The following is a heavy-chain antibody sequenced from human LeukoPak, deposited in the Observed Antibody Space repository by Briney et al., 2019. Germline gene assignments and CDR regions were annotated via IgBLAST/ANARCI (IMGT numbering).Heavy chain of an antibody. J-gene: IGHJ4*02. CDR1: GGTFSSYA. V-gene: IGHV1-69*06. CDR3: TSGLSVRRSNNTPVDY. Sequence: ASVKVSCKASGGTFSSYAISWVRQAPGQGLEWMGGIIPIFGTANYAQKFQGRVTITADKSTSTAYMELNSLRSEDTAVYYCTSGLSVRRSNNTPVDYWGQGTLVTVSS. CDR2: IIPIFGTA. D-gene: IGHD1-1*01.